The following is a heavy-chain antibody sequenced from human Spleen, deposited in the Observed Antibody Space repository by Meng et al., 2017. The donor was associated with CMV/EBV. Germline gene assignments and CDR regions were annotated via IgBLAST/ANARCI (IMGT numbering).Heavy chain of an antibody. V-gene: IGHV3-48*03. Sequence: GESLKISCAASGFTFSSYEMNWVRQAPGKGLEWVSYISSSGSTIYYADSVKGRFTISRDNAKNSLYLQMNSPRAEDTAVYYCARDYVNYYYYGMDVWGQGTTVTVSS. D-gene: IGHD3-16*01. CDR3: ARDYVNYYYYGMDV. CDR1: GFTFSSYE. J-gene: IGHJ6*02. CDR2: ISSSGSTI.